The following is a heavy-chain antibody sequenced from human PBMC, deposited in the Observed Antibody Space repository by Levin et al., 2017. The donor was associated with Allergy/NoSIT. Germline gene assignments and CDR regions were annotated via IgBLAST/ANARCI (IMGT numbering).Heavy chain of an antibody. CDR2: ISYSGNS. J-gene: IGHJ6*02. CDR3: ARDRVTAADGTYYFYGMDG. D-gene: IGHD6-13*01. Sequence: SETLSLTCTVSGDSISSYFWSWIRQPPGKGLEWIGYISYSGNSKYNPSLRSRVTISVDTSKNQFSLKLRSVTAADTAIYYCARDRVTAADGTYYFYGMDGWGQGTTVTVSS. CDR1: GDSISSYF. V-gene: IGHV4-59*01.